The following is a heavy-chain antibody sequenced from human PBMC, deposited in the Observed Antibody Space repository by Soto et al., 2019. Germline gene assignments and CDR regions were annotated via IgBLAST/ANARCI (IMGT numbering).Heavy chain of an antibody. CDR2: INPNSGGT. D-gene: IGHD3-22*01. V-gene: IGHV1-2*04. CDR1: GYTFTGYY. Sequence: ASVKVSCKASGYTFTGYYMHWVRQAPGQGLEWLGWINPNSGGTNYAQKFQGWVTMTRDTSISTAYMELSRLRSDDTAVYYCAKADSCGYHTENYYYYGMDVWGQGTTVTVSS. J-gene: IGHJ6*02. CDR3: AKADSCGYHTENYYYYGMDV.